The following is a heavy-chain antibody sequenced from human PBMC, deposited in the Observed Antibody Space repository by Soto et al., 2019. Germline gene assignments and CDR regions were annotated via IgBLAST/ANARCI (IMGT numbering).Heavy chain of an antibody. CDR2: ISAYNGNT. CDR1: GYTFTSDG. CDR3: ARDSYDFWSGYYDEAFDI. Sequence: QVQLVQSGAEVNKPGASVKVSCKASGYTFTSDGISWVRQAPGQGREWMGWISAYNGNTNYAQKFQGRVTMTTDTSTSTAYMELRSLRSDDTAVYYCARDSYDFWSGYYDEAFDIWGQGTMVTVSS. J-gene: IGHJ3*02. D-gene: IGHD3-3*01. V-gene: IGHV1-18*01.